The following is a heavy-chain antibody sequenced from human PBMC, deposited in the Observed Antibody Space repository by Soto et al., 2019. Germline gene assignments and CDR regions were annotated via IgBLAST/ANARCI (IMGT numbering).Heavy chain of an antibody. D-gene: IGHD3-10*01. V-gene: IGHV2-70*11. J-gene: IGHJ6*03. Sequence: GPTLVNPTQTLTLTCTFSGFSLSTSGMCVSWIRQPPGKALEWLARIDWDDDKYYSTSLKTRLTISKDTSKNQVVLTMTNMDPVDTATYYCARTSYGSGIYYYYYYMDVWSKGTTVTVSS. CDR2: IDWDDDK. CDR3: ARTSYGSGIYYYYYYMDV. CDR1: GFSLSTSGMC.